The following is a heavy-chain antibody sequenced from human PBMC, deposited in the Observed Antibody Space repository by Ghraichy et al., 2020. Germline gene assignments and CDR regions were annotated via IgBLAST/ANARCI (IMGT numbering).Heavy chain of an antibody. V-gene: IGHV4-34*01. CDR2: INHSGST. J-gene: IGHJ5*02. Sequence: SETLSLTCAVYDGSFSGYYWSWIRQPPGKGLEWIGEINHSGSTNYNPSLKSRVTISVDTSKSQFSLNLSSVTAADTAVYYCARSGAHDFWRGYYGNWFDPWGQGTLVTVSS. D-gene: IGHD3-3*01. CDR1: DGSFSGYY. CDR3: ARSGAHDFWRGYYGNWFDP.